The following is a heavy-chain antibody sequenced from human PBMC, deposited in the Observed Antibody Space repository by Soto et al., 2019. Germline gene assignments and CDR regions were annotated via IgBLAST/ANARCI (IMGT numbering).Heavy chain of an antibody. CDR2: IGNSGGNT. J-gene: IGHJ4*02. CDR1: GFTFSNYV. Sequence: EVQLLESGGGLVLPGGSLRLSCAASGFTFSNYVMSWVRQAPGKGLEWVSAIGNSGGNTYYADSVKGRFTISRDNSKNTLYLQMKSLRVEDTALYYCASRYCSSTSCGPGLFDSWGQGTLVTVSS. V-gene: IGHV3-23*01. CDR3: ASRYCSSTSCGPGLFDS. D-gene: IGHD2-2*01.